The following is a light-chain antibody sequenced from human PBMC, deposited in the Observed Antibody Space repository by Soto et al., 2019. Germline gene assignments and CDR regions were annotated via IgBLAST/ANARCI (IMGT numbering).Light chain of an antibody. V-gene: IGLV2-23*02. CDR1: SSDVGSSNL. Sequence: QSVLTQPASVSGSPGQSITISCTGTSSDVGSSNLVSWYQQHPGKATKLRIYEVSKRPSGVSHRFSGSKSGNTASLTISGLQAEDEADYYCCSYAGSSTPNWVFGGGTKLTVL. CDR3: CSYAGSSTPNWV. J-gene: IGLJ3*02. CDR2: EVS.